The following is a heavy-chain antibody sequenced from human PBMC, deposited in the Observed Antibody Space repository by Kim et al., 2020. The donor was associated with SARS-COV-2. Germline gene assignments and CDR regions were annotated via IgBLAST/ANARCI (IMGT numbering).Heavy chain of an antibody. J-gene: IGHJ6*02. CDR3: ARQAGSATSYSGSYYGVYYGMDV. CDR1: GYSFTSYW. D-gene: IGHD1-26*01. V-gene: IGHV5-51*01. Sequence: GESLKISCKGSGYSFTSYWIGWVRQMPGKGLELTGIIYPGDSDTRYSPSFQGQVTISADKPISTAYLQWSSLKASDTAMYYCARQAGSATSYSGSYYGVYYGMDVWGQGTTVTVSS. CDR2: IYPGDSDT.